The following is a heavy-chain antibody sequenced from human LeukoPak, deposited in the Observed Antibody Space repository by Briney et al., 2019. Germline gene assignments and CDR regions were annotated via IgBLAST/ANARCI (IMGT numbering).Heavy chain of an antibody. CDR2: IKQDGSEK. V-gene: IGHV3-7*01. CDR3: ARITNLYTWNDHFDS. Sequence: GGSLRLSCAASGFTFSSYGMSWVRQAPGKGLEWVANIKQDGSEKYYVDSVKGRFTISRDNAKNSLYLQMNSLRAEDTAVYYCARITNLYTWNDHFDSWGQGTLVTVSS. J-gene: IGHJ4*02. D-gene: IGHD1-1*01. CDR1: GFTFSSYG.